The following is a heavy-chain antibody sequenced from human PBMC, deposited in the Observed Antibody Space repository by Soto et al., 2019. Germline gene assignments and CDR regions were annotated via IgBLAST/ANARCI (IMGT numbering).Heavy chain of an antibody. J-gene: IGHJ4*02. V-gene: IGHV1-2*02. CDR2: VNPTSGST. CDR3: AGGRYGGYVKAFDY. CDR1: GYTFTSYY. D-gene: IGHD5-12*01. Sequence: ASVKVSCKASGYTFTSYYIHWVRQAPGQGLEWMGIVNPTSGSTTYAQKFQGRVTMTRDTSISTAYMELSRLRSDDTAVYYCAGGRYGGYVKAFDYWGQGTLVTVSS.